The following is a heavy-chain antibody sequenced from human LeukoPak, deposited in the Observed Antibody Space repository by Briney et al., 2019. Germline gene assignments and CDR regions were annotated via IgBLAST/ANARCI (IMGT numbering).Heavy chain of an antibody. V-gene: IGHV4-61*01. D-gene: IGHD3-22*01. CDR1: GGSVSSGSYY. Sequence: PSETLSLTCTVSGGSVSSGSYYWSWIRQPPGKGLEWIGYIYYSGSTSYNPSLKSRVTISVDTSKNQFSLKLSSVTAADTAVYYCAREMIVVVPLANWFDPWGQGTLVTVSS. J-gene: IGHJ5*02. CDR3: AREMIVVVPLANWFDP. CDR2: IYYSGST.